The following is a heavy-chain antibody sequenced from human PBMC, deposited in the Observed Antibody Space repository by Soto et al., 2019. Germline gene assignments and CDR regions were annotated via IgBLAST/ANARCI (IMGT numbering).Heavy chain of an antibody. CDR2: INHSGST. D-gene: IGHD4-17*01. V-gene: IGHV4-34*01. Sequence: PSETLSLTCAVYGGSFSGYYWSWIRQPPGKGLEWIGEINHSGSTNYNPSLKSRVTISVDTSKNQFSLKLSSVTAADTAVYYCASRVRRAIDYWGQGTLVTVSS. J-gene: IGHJ4*02. CDR3: ASRVRRAIDY. CDR1: GGSFSGYY.